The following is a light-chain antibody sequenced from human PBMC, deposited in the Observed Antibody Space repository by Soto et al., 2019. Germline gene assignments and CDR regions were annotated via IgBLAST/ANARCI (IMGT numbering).Light chain of an antibody. Sequence: QSALTQPASVSGSPGQSITISCTGTNSDLGGYNSVSWYQQHPGKAPKLMIYAVSNRPSGVSNRFSGSKSGNTASLTISGLQAEDEADYYCSSYTSSRTWVFGGGTKVTVL. J-gene: IGLJ3*02. V-gene: IGLV2-14*03. CDR2: AVS. CDR3: SSYTSSRTWV. CDR1: NSDLGGYNS.